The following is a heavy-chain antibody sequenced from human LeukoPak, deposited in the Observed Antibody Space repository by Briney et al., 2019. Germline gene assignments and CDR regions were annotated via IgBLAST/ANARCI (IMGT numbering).Heavy chain of an antibody. J-gene: IGHJ4*02. CDR1: GFTFSSYG. D-gene: IGHD2-2*01. Sequence: PGGSLRLSCAASGFTFSSYGMHWVRQAPGKGLEWVAVISYDGSNKYYADSVKGRFTISRDNSKNTLYLQMNSLRAEDTAVYYCARGYVNYVGYCSSTSCLVFDYWGQGTLVTVSS. CDR2: ISYDGSNK. V-gene: IGHV3-30*03. CDR3: ARGYVNYVGYCSSTSCLVFDY.